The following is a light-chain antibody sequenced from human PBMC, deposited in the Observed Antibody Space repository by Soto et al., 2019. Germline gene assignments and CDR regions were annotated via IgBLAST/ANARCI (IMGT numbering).Light chain of an antibody. CDR3: HQYNGWPRT. CDR1: QNIDSD. V-gene: IGKV3-11*01. Sequence: EIVLTQSPATLSLSPGERATLSCRASQNIDSDLAWYQQRPGQPPRLLIYDASNRAPGIPARFGGSGSGADFTLSISSLEPEDFAVYYCHQYNGWPRTFGQGTKVDIK. CDR2: DAS. J-gene: IGKJ1*01.